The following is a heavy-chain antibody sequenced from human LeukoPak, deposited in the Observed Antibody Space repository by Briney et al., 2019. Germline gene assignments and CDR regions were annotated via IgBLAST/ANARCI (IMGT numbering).Heavy chain of an antibody. Sequence: ASVKVSCKASGYTFTSYGISWVRQAPGQGLEWMGWISAYNGNTNYAQKLQGRVTMTTDTSTSTAYMELRSLRSDDTAVYYCARVRSRIQLWLESDYWGQGTLVTVSS. D-gene: IGHD5-18*01. V-gene: IGHV1-18*01. CDR3: ARVRSRIQLWLESDY. CDR2: ISAYNGNT. CDR1: GYTFTSYG. J-gene: IGHJ4*02.